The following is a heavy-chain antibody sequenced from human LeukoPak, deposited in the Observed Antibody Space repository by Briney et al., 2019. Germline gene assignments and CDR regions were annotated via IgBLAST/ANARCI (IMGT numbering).Heavy chain of an antibody. CDR3: ARSPTSSSYYYYGMDV. Sequence: PSETPSLTCTVSGGSISSYYWSWIRQPPGKGLEWIGYIYYSGSTNYNPSLKSRVTISVDTSKNQFSLKLSSVTAADTAVYYCARSPTSSSYYYYGMDVWGQGTTVTVSS. D-gene: IGHD6-6*01. V-gene: IGHV4-59*01. J-gene: IGHJ6*02. CDR1: GGSISSYY. CDR2: IYYSGST.